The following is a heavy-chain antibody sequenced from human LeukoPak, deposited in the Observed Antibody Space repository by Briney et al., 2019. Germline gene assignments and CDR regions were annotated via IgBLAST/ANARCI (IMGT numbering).Heavy chain of an antibody. Sequence: ASVKVSCKASGYTFTGYYIHWLRQAPGQGLEWMGRINPNSGGTNYAQKFQGRVTMTGDASISTAYMELSRLISGDTAVYYCARVGVDLWFDPWGEGTLVTVSS. V-gene: IGHV1-2*06. J-gene: IGHJ5*02. CDR1: GYTFTGYY. D-gene: IGHD3/OR15-3a*01. CDR3: ARVGVDLWFDP. CDR2: INPNSGGT.